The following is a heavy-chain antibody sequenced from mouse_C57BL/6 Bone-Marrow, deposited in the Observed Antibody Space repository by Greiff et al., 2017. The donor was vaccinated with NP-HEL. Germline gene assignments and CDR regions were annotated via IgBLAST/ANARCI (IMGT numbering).Heavy chain of an antibody. CDR2: INPSTGGT. J-gene: IGHJ2*01. CDR3: AMTVSYDFDY. Sequence: EVKLMESGPELVKPGASVKISCKASGYSFTGYYMNWVKQSPEKSLEWIGEINPSTGGTTYNQKFKAKATLTVDKSSSTAYMQLKGLTSEDSAVYYCAMTVSYDFDYWGQGTTLTVSS. D-gene: IGHD2-3*01. CDR1: GYSFTGYY. V-gene: IGHV1-42*01.